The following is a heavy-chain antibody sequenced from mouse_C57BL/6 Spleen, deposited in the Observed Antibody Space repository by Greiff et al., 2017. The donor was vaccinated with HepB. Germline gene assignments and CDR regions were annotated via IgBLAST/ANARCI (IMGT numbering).Heavy chain of an antibody. V-gene: IGHV1-63*01. CDR3: ARSGDYDERPYAMDY. CDR2: IYPGGGYT. Sequence: QVQLQQSGAELVRPGTSVKMSCKASGYTFTNYWIGWAKQRPGHGLEWIGDIYPGGGYTNYNEKFKGKATLTADKSSSTAYMQFSSLTSEDSAIYYCARSGDYDERPYAMDYWGQGTSVTVSS. D-gene: IGHD2-4*01. J-gene: IGHJ4*01. CDR1: GYTFTNYW.